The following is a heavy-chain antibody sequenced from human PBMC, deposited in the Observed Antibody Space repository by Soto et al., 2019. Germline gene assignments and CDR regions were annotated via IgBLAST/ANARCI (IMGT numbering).Heavy chain of an antibody. CDR3: AKALNRDFSDFDS. Sequence: PGGSLRLSCAASGFTFSSNAMTWVRQAPGKGLEWVSAISDSGGSTYYADSMKGRFTISRDNSKNTLYLQMNSLRAEDTAVYYCAKALNRDFSDFDSCGQGTQVTVSS. CDR2: ISDSGGST. V-gene: IGHV3-23*01. J-gene: IGHJ4*02. D-gene: IGHD3-10*01. CDR1: GFTFSSNA.